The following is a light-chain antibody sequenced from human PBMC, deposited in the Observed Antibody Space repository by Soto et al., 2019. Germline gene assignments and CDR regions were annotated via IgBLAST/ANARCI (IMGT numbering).Light chain of an antibody. J-gene: IGKJ1*01. Sequence: DIQLTQSPSFLSASGGDRVTITCRASQGIASLLAWYQQEPGKAPKVLIYAASTLEGGVPSRFSGSGSGTEFTLPISSLQPEDLATYYCQQLNSYPRTFGQGTKVEIK. CDR3: QQLNSYPRT. CDR1: QGIASL. CDR2: AAS. V-gene: IGKV1-9*01.